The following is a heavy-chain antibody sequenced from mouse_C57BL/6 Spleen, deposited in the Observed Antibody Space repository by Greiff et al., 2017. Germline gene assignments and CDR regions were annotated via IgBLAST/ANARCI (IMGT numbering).Heavy chain of an antibody. CDR1: GYTFTEYT. Sequence: QVQLQQPGAELVKPGASVKLSCKASGYTFTEYTIHWVKQRSGQGLEWIGWFYPGSGSIQYNEKFKDKDTLTADKSSSPVYIALSRLESEVSAVYFWERHEEEGYDPYFDDWGQGTTLTVSS. CDR3: ERHEEEGYDPYFDD. V-gene: IGHV1-62-2*01. CDR2: FYPGSGSI. D-gene: IGHD2-2*01. J-gene: IGHJ2*01.